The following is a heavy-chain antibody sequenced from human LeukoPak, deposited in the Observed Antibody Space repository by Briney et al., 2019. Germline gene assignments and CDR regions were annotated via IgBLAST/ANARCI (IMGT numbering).Heavy chain of an antibody. D-gene: IGHD4-17*01. J-gene: IGHJ4*02. CDR1: GYTFTSNY. CDR2: INPSGGST. V-gene: IGHV1-46*01. Sequence: ASVKVSCKASGYTFTSNYMHWVRQAPGQGLEWMGVINPSGGSTSYAQKFQGRVTMTRDMSTSTDYMELSSLRAEDTAVYYCARDRAVTTPYLDYWGQGTLVTVSS. CDR3: ARDRAVTTPYLDY.